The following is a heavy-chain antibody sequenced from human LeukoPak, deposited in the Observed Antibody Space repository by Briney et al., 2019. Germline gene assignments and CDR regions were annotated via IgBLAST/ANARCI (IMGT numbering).Heavy chain of an antibody. V-gene: IGHV1-24*01. CDR1: GYTLTELS. D-gene: IGHD4-17*01. J-gene: IGHJ1*01. CDR2: FDPEGGET. Sequence: ASVKVSCKVSGYTLTELSMHWVRQAPGKGLEWMGGFDPEGGETIYAQKFQGRVTMTEDTSTDTAYMELSSLRSEDTAVYYCATVSYEDDYGDYVFQHWGQGTLVTVSS. CDR3: ATVSYEDDYGDYVFQH.